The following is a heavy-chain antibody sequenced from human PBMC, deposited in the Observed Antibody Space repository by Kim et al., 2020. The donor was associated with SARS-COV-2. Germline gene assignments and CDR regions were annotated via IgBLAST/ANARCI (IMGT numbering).Heavy chain of an antibody. J-gene: IGHJ4*02. D-gene: IGHD5-12*01. Sequence: SETLSLTCTVSGGSISSYYWSWIRQPPGKGLEWIGYIYYSGSTNYNPSLKSRVTISVDTSKNQFSLKLSSVTAADTAVYYCASGLTGGYDPYYFDYWGQGPLATVSS. CDR1: GGSISSYY. CDR3: ASGLTGGYDPYYFDY. V-gene: IGHV4-59*01. CDR2: IYYSGST.